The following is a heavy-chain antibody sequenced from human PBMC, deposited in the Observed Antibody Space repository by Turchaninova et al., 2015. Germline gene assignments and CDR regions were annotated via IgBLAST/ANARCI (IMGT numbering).Heavy chain of an antibody. J-gene: IGHJ4*02. V-gene: IGHV3-21*01. CDR3: ARSHGRVTLSYFDY. D-gene: IGHD2-21*02. CDR1: GFTFSTYS. Sequence: EVQLVESGGGLVKPGGSVRLSCAASGFTFSTYSMNWVRQVPGKGLEWVSSISSSISFIYYADSVKGRFTISRDNAQNSLYLQMNSLRAEDTAVYYCARSHGRVTLSYFDYWGQGTLVTVSS. CDR2: ISSSISFI.